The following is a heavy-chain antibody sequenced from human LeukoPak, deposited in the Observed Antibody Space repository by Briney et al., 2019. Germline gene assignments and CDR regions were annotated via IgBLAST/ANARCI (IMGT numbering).Heavy chain of an antibody. J-gene: IGHJ4*02. CDR2: ISYDGSNK. V-gene: IGHV3-30-3*01. Sequence: GGSLRLSCAASGFTFSSYAMHWVRQAPGKGLEWVAVISYDGSNKYYADSVKGRFTISRDNSKNTLYLQMNSLRAEDTAVYYCARVSDFWSGYLIDYWGQGTLVTVSS. CDR3: ARVSDFWSGYLIDY. D-gene: IGHD3-3*01. CDR1: GFTFSSYA.